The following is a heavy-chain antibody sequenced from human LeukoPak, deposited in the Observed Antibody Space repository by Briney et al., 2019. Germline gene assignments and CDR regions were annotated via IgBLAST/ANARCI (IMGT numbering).Heavy chain of an antibody. CDR3: ARAPYYYDSSGYWGGAFDI. J-gene: IGHJ3*02. V-gene: IGHV4-59*01. CDR2: IYYSGST. CDR1: GGSISSYY. D-gene: IGHD3-22*01. Sequence: SETLSLTCTVSGGSISSYYWSWIRQPPGKGLEWIGYIYYSGSTNYNPSLKSRVTISVDTSKNQFSLKLSSVTAADTAVYYCARAPYYYDSSGYWGGAFDIWGQGTMVTVSS.